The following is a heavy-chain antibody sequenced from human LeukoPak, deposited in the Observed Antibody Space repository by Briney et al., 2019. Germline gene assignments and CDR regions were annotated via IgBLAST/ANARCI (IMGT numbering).Heavy chain of an antibody. D-gene: IGHD5-12*01. CDR3: AKARYSGYGYYFDY. CDR1: GFTFSSYA. V-gene: IGHV3-30-3*01. CDR2: ISYDGSNK. Sequence: GGSLRLSCAASGFTFSSYAMHWVRQAPGKGLEWVAVISYDGSNKYYADSVKGRFTISRDNSKNTLYLQMNSLRTEDTAVYYCAKARYSGYGYYFDYWGQGTLVTVSS. J-gene: IGHJ4*02.